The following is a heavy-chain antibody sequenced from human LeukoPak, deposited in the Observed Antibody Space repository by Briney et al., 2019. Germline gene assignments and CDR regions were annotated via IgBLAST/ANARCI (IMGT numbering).Heavy chain of an antibody. CDR3: ARGIYYDSSGYYYASYYFDY. CDR1: GGSISSSSYY. V-gene: IGHV4-39*07. Sequence: SETLSLTRTVSGGSISSSSYYWGWIRQPPGKGLEWIGSIYYSGSTYYNPSLKSRVTISVDTSKNQFSLKLSSVTAADTAVYYCARGIYYDSSGYYYASYYFDYWGQGTLVTVSS. J-gene: IGHJ4*02. CDR2: IYYSGST. D-gene: IGHD3-22*01.